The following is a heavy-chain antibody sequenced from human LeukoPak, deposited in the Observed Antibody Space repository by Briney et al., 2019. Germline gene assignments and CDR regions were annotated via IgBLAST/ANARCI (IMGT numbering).Heavy chain of an antibody. CDR3: ARSRGYSSSSPGY. CDR1: GFTFSSYS. D-gene: IGHD6-6*01. V-gene: IGHV3-21*01. J-gene: IGHJ4*02. CDR2: ISSSSSYI. Sequence: MPGGSLRLSCAASGFTFSSYSMNWVRQAPGKGLEWVSSISSSSSYIYYADSVKGRFTISRDNAKNSLYLQMNSLRAEDTAVYYCARSRGYSSSSPGYWGQGTLVTVSS.